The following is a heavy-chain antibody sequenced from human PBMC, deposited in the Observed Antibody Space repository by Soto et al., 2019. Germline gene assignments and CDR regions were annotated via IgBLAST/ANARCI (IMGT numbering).Heavy chain of an antibody. J-gene: IGHJ5*02. CDR3: ARDPIAARDVGRLYH. CDR1: GYTFTSYG. D-gene: IGHD6-6*01. CDR2: ISAYNGNT. V-gene: IGHV1-18*04. Sequence: ASVNVSCKASGYTFTSYGISWVRQAPGQGLEWMGRISAYNGNTNYAQKLQGRVTMTTDTSTSTAYMELRSLRSDDTAVYYCARDPIAARDVGRLYHWGQGTLVTVSS.